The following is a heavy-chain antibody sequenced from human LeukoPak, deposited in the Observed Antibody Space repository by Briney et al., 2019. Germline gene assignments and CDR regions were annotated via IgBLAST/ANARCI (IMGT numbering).Heavy chain of an antibody. J-gene: IGHJ4*02. CDR3: ARGQKYSYGYTVTELGSGYFDY. CDR2: IYHSGST. CDR1: GYSISSGYY. D-gene: IGHD5-18*01. Sequence: SETLSLTCTVSGYSISSGYYWGWIRQPPGKGLEWIGSIYHSGSTYYNPSLKSPVTISVDTSKNQFSLRLNSVTAADTAVYFCARGQKYSYGYTVTELGSGYFDYWGQGTLVTVSS. V-gene: IGHV4-38-2*02.